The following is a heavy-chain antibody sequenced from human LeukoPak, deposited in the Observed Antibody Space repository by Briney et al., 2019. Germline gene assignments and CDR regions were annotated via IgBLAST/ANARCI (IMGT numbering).Heavy chain of an antibody. CDR1: GFTFSSYG. Sequence: GGSLRLSCAASGFTFSSYGMHWVRQAPGKGLEWVAVIWYDGSNKYYADSVKGRFTISRDNSKNTLYLQMNSLRAEGTAVYYCARGEMATIGAYYYGMDVWGQGTTVTVSS. CDR3: ARGEMATIGAYYYGMDV. D-gene: IGHD5-24*01. J-gene: IGHJ6*02. CDR2: IWYDGSNK. V-gene: IGHV3-33*01.